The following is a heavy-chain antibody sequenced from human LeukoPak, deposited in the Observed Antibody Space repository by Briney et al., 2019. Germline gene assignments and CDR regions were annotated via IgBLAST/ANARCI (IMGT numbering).Heavy chain of an antibody. V-gene: IGHV3-23*01. CDR1: GFTFSSYA. CDR3: AKVRATGWGPFDY. D-gene: IGHD6-19*01. Sequence: GGSLRLSCAVSGFTFSSYAMSWVRQAPGKGLEWVSIIGGSGDPTYYADSVKGRFTISRDNSKNTLYLQMNSLRAEDTALYYCAKVRATGWGPFDYWGQGTLVTVSS. J-gene: IGHJ4*02. CDR2: IGGSGDPT.